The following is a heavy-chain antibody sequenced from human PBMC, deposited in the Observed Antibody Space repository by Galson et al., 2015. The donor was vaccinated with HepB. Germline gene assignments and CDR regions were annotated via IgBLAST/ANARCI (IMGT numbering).Heavy chain of an antibody. CDR2: ISDSGYST. CDR3: ARNECETTSCYANGWFDP. Sequence: SLRLSCAASGLTFTKAWMIWVRQAPGKGLEWVSGISDSGYSTNYADSVKGQFTISRDNSKNTLYLQMNSLRLEDTAVYFCARNECETTSCYANGWFDPWGQGTLVTVSS. CDR1: GLTFTKAW. V-gene: IGHV3-23*01. D-gene: IGHD3-16*01. J-gene: IGHJ5*02.